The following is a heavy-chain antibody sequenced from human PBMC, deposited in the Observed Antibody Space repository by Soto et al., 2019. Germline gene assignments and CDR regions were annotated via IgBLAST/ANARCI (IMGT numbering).Heavy chain of an antibody. Sequence: QVQLQESGPGLVRPSETLSLTCTVSGGSISSTIYYWGWIRQPPGKGLEWIGSMSHNGGTYYNPSIKSRVTISVDTSKNQFSLNLSSVTAADTSVYFCAREHTVAFDIWGQGTMVTVSS. D-gene: IGHD2-2*02. J-gene: IGHJ3*02. CDR2: MSHNGGT. V-gene: IGHV4-39*02. CDR1: GGSISSTIYY. CDR3: AREHTVAFDI.